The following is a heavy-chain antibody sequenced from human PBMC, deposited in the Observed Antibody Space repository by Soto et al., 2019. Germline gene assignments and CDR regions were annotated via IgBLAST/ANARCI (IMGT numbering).Heavy chain of an antibody. CDR1: GGSISSYY. D-gene: IGHD6-19*01. CDR2: IYYSGST. CDR3: ARQVQRPVAGTHFYYGMDV. Sequence: QVQLQESGPGLVKPSETLSLTCTVSGGSISSYYWSWIRQPPGKGLEWIGYIYYSGSTNYNPSLNSRVNISVDTSKNQFSLRLSSVTAADTSVYYCARQVQRPVAGTHFYYGMDVWGQGTTVTVSS. J-gene: IGHJ6*02. V-gene: IGHV4-59*08.